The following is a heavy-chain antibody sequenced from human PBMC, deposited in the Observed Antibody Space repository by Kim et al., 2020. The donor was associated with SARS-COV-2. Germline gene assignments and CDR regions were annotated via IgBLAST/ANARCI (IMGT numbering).Heavy chain of an antibody. J-gene: IGHJ4*02. V-gene: IGHV3-66*04. CDR2: ST. Sequence: STDYAEAVKGRFTISRDNTKNTLYLKMNSLRAEDTAVYYCARLEVGAHDYGGQGTLVTVSS. D-gene: IGHD1-26*01. CDR3: ARLEVGAHDY.